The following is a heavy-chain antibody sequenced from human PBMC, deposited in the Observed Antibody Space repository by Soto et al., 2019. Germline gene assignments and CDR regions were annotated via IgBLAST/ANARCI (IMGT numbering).Heavy chain of an antibody. CDR2: TRYGGSP. Sequence: QVQLQESGPGLVEPSQTLSLTCTVSGVSLSGSNYYWSWIRQLPGKGLEWIGFTRYGGSPYHNPSLKSRATISVQSSKNQFSLRLTSLTAADTAVYYCGSASGMDVWGRGTTVIVS. CDR3: GSASGMDV. J-gene: IGHJ6*02. D-gene: IGHD6-6*01. CDR1: GVSLSGSNYY. V-gene: IGHV4-31*03.